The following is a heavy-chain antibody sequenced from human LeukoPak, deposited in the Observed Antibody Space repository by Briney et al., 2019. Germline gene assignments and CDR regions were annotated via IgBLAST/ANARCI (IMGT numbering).Heavy chain of an antibody. CDR3: ATYDSSGYYFDY. CDR2: IYYSGST. J-gene: IGHJ4*02. V-gene: IGHV4-39*01. D-gene: IGHD3-22*01. Sequence: PSETLSLTCTVSGGSISSSSYYWGWLRQPPGKGLEWIGTIYYSGSTYYNPSLKSRVTISVDTSKNQFSLKLSSVTAVDTAVYYCATYDSSGYYFDYWGQGTLVTVSS. CDR1: GGSISSSSYY.